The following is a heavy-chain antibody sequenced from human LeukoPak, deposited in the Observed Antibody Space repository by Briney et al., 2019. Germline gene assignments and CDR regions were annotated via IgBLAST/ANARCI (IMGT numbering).Heavy chain of an antibody. CDR1: GGSISSSSYY. CDR2: IYYSGST. D-gene: IGHD3-10*01. CDR3: ARSQLGSGSYFDY. V-gene: IGHV4-39*07. Sequence: PSETLSLTCTVSGGSISSSSYYWGWIRQPPGKGLEWIGSIYYSGSTYYNPSLKSRVTISVDTSKNQFSLKLSSVTAADTAVYYCARSQLGSGSYFDYWGQGTLVTVSS. J-gene: IGHJ4*02.